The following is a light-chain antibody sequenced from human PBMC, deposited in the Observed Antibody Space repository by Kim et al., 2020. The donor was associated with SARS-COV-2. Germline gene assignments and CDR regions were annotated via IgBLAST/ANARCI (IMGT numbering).Light chain of an antibody. J-gene: IGLJ2*01. CDR3: QVWDSSSDHPV. Sequence: SYELTQPPSVSVAPGKTARITCGGNNIESKSVHWYQQKPGQAPVLVIYYDSDRPSGIPELFSGSNSGNTATLTISRVEAGDEADNYCQVWDSSSDHPVFGGGTQLTFL. V-gene: IGLV3-21*04. CDR1: NIESKS. CDR2: YDS.